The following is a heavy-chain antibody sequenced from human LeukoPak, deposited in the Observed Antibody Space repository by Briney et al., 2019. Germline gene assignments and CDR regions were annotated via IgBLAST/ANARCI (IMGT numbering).Heavy chain of an antibody. J-gene: IGHJ4*02. D-gene: IGHD6-25*01. CDR2: IYHSGST. V-gene: IGHV4-30-2*01. CDR3: ARYIAAAGVDY. CDR1: GGSISSGGYS. Sequence: PSQTLSLTCAVSGGSISSGGYSWSWIRQPPGKGLEWIGYIYHSGSTYYNPSLKSRVTISVDRSENQFSLKLSSVTAADTAVYYCARYIAAAGVDYWGQGTLVTVSS.